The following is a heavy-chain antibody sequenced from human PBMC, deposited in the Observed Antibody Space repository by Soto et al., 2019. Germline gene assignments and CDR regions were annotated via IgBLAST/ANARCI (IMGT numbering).Heavy chain of an antibody. CDR3: AKAGCGYCTNGVCYSYYFDY. CDR2: ISGSGGST. J-gene: IGHJ4*02. V-gene: IGHV3-23*01. Sequence: GGSLRLSCAASGFTFSSYAMSWVRQAPGKGLEWVSAISGSGGSTYYADSVKGRFTISRDNSKNTLYLQMNSLRAEDTAVYYCAKAGCGYCTNGVCYSYYFDYWGQGTLVTVSS. CDR1: GFTFSSYA. D-gene: IGHD2-8*01.